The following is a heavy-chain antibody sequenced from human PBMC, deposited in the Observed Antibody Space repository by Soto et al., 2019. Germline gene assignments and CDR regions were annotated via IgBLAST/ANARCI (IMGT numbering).Heavy chain of an antibody. V-gene: IGHV1-69*01. D-gene: IGHD5-12*01. Sequence: QVQLVQSGAEVKKPGSSVKVSCKASGGTFNNYAISWVRQAPGQGLEWRGGIIPIIGTADYAHKFQGRLAISADESTGTTFMELSSLRSEDTALYYCARGGVDVVATSALDYWGQGTLVTVSS. CDR3: ARGGVDVVATSALDY. CDR2: IIPIIGTA. J-gene: IGHJ4*02. CDR1: GGTFNNYA.